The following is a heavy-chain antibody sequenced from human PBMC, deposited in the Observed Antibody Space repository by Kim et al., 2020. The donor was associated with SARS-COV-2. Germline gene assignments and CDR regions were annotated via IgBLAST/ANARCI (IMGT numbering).Heavy chain of an antibody. V-gene: IGHV3-23*01. CDR1: GLTFSRYV. CDR2: ITGSGERT. D-gene: IGHD3-10*01. Sequence: GGSLRLSCAASGLTFSRYVMNWVRQTPGKGPEWVSAITGSGERTYYTDSVKGRFTISRDNSKNTLYLQMSSLRADDTAVYYCVRDPRPGIEIWAGGWFDP. CDR3: VRDPRPGIEIWAGGWFDP. J-gene: IGHJ5*02.